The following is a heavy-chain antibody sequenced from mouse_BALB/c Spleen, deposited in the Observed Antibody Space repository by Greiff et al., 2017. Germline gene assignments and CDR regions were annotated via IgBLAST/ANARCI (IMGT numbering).Heavy chain of an antibody. CDR1: GFTFSSFG. V-gene: IGHV5-17*02. CDR2: ISSGSSTI. Sequence: EVNVVESGGGLVQPGGSRKLSCAASGFTFSSFGMHWVRQAPEKGLEWVAYISSGSSTIYYADTVKGRFTISRDNPKNTLFLQMTSLRSEDTAMYYCARTITTARGIMDYWGQGTSVTVSS. D-gene: IGHD1-2*01. CDR3: ARTITTARGIMDY. J-gene: IGHJ4*01.